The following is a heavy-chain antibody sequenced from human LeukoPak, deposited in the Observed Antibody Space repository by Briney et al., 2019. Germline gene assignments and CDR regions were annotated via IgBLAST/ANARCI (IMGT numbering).Heavy chain of an antibody. CDR1: GFPFSSYW. V-gene: IGHV3-74*01. D-gene: IGHD3-22*01. CDR2: INGDGSST. CDR3: ARDGDSSGYYVNFDY. Sequence: GGSLRLSCAATGFPFSSYWMHWVRQVPGKGLVWVSRINGDGSSTSYADSVKGRFTISRDNAKNTLYLQMNGLRAEDTAVYYCARDGDSSGYYVNFDYWGQGTLVTVSS. J-gene: IGHJ4*02.